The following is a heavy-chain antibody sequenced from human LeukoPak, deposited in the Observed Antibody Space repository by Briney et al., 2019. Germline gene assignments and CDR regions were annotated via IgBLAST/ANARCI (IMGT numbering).Heavy chain of an antibody. D-gene: IGHD3-16*01. CDR2: ISSGGDRT. CDR3: TREAIATGYAYD. Sequence: QTGGSLRLSCAATGSSFSSYALSWVRQAPGKGLEWVLAISSGGDRTYYADSVTGRFTISRDNSKNMLFLQMSSLRAEDAAMYYCTREAIATGYAYDWGQGTLVTVFS. CDR1: GSSFSSYA. V-gene: IGHV3-23*01. J-gene: IGHJ4*02.